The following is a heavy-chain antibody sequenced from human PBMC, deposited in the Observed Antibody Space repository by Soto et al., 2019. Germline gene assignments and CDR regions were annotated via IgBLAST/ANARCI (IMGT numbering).Heavy chain of an antibody. D-gene: IGHD3-9*01. Sequence: GGSLRLSCAASGFTFSRYWMNWVRQAPGKGLEWVANIKQDGTEKNYVDSVKGRFTISRDNAKNSLYLQMDSLRAEDTAVYYCTRDFGSYPDNFIRGGADSWGQGTLVTVSS. CDR1: GFTFSRYW. V-gene: IGHV3-7*03. CDR3: TRDFGSYPDNFIRGGADS. J-gene: IGHJ5*01. CDR2: IKQDGTEK.